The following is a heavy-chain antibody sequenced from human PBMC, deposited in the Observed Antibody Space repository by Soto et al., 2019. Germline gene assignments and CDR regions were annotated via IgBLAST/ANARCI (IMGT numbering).Heavy chain of an antibody. Sequence: GESLNISCKRSGYSFTSYRPGRERQMPAKRQERLGRVDPSDSYTNYSPSFQGHAPISADKSISTAYLQWSSLKASDTAMYYCARRGRYCSSTSCSPADYYYYYGMDVWGQGTTVTVSS. CDR2: VDPSDSYT. D-gene: IGHD2-2*01. CDR3: ARRGRYCSSTSCSPADYYYYYGMDV. J-gene: IGHJ6*02. V-gene: IGHV5-10-1*01. CDR1: GYSFTSYR.